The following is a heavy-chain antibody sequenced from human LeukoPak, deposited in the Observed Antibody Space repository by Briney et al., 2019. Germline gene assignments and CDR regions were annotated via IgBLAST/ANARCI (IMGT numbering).Heavy chain of an antibody. J-gene: IGHJ4*02. Sequence: GASVKVSCKASGYTFINYGINWVRQAPGHGLEWRGWISAYNGNTNYAQKLQGRVTMTTDTSTSTAYMELRSLRSDETAVYYCARGDLGEYLDYWGQGTLVIVSS. V-gene: IGHV1-18*01. CDR1: GYTFINYG. CDR3: ARGDLGEYLDY. CDR2: ISAYNGNT.